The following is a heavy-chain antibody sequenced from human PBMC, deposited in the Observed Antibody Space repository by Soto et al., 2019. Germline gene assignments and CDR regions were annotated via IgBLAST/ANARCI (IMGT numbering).Heavy chain of an antibody. CDR2: INTYNGNT. J-gene: IGHJ6*02. D-gene: IGHD3-16*01. CDR1: GYSFPRYG. V-gene: IGHV1-18*01. Sequence: ASVKVSCKASGYSFPRYGIAWARQAPGQGLEWMGWINTYNGNTNYAQNLQGRVTLTTDTSTSTAYMELTSLRSNDTAIYYCAMVDVYVTPSPQDVWGQGTTVTVSS. CDR3: AMVDVYVTPSPQDV.